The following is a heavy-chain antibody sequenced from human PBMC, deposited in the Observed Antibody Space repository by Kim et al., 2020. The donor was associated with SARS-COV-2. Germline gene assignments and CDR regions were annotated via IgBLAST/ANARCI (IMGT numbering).Heavy chain of an antibody. CDR3: ARDRGDSDSAFDI. CDR1: GFTFSSYA. CDR2: ISYDGSNK. J-gene: IGHJ3*02. V-gene: IGHV3-30-3*01. Sequence: GALRLSCAASGFTFSSYAMHWVRQAPGKGLEWVAVISYDGSNKYYADSVKGRFTISRDNSKNTLYLQMNSLRAEDTAVYYCARDRGDSDSAFDIWGQGTMVTVSS. D-gene: IGHD1-26*01.